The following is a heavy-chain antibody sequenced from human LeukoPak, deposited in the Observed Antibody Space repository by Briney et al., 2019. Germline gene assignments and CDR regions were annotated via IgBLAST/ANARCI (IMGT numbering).Heavy chain of an antibody. CDR2: IKGDGSDK. V-gene: IGHV3-7*01. CDR3: ARSTAGLDY. J-gene: IGHJ4*02. CDR1: GFTFSTYW. D-gene: IGHD6-25*01. Sequence: PGGSLRLSCAASGFTFSTYWVAWVRQAPGKGVEWVANIKGDGSDKYYVGSVEGRFTISKDNAKDSLYLQMNSLRVEDTAVYYCARSTAGLDYWGRGTLVTVSS.